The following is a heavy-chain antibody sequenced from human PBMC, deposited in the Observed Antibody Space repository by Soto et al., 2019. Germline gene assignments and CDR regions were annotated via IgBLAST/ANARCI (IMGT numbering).Heavy chain of an antibody. CDR3: ATLSSQGYSFDY. J-gene: IGHJ4*02. CDR1: GYTLTELS. CDR2: FDPEDGET. V-gene: IGHV1-24*01. Sequence: QVQLVQSGAEVKKPGASVKVSCKVSGYTLTELSMHWVRQAPGKGLEWMGGFDPEDGETIYAQKFQGGVTTTAATSTATAYMELSSLSSEATAVYYCATLSSQGYSFDYWGQGTLVTVSS. D-gene: IGHD6-13*01.